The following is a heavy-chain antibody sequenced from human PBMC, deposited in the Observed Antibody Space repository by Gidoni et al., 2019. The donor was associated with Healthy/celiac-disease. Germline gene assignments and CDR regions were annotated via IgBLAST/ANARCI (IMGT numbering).Heavy chain of an antibody. D-gene: IGHD6-6*01. J-gene: IGHJ4*02. V-gene: IGHV3-21*01. Sequence: EVQLVESGGGLVKPGGSLRLSCAAPGFTVSSYSMTWVRPATGKGLEWVSSISSSSSYIYYADSVKGRFTISRDNAKNSLYLQMNSLRAEDTAVYYCARVMEYSRSWGYFDYWGQGTLVTVSS. CDR3: ARVMEYSRSWGYFDY. CDR2: ISSSSSYI. CDR1: GFTVSSYS.